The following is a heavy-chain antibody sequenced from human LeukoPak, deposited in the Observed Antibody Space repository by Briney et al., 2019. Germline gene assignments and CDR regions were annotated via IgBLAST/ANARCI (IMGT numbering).Heavy chain of an antibody. CDR1: GYTFTSYG. J-gene: IGHJ6*03. V-gene: IGHV1-18*01. CDR2: ISAYNGNT. D-gene: IGHD6-13*01. CDR3: AKSRIAATGRYYYDYMDV. Sequence: ASVKVSCKASGYTFTSYGISWVRQAPGQGLEWMGWISAYNGNTNYAQKLQGRVTMTTDTSTSTAYMELRSLRSDDTAVYYCAKSRIAATGRYYYDYMDVWGKGTTVTISS.